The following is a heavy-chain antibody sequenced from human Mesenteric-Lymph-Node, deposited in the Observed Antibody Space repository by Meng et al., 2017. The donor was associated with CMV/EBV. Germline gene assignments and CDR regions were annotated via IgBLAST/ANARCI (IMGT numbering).Heavy chain of an antibody. CDR1: GFTFSSYA. D-gene: IGHD6-13*01. J-gene: IGHJ4*02. V-gene: IGHV3-7*01. Sequence: GGSLRLSCAASGFTFSSYAMSWVRQAPGKGLEWVANIKQDGSEKYYVDSVKGRFTISRDNAKNSLYLQMNSLRAEDTAVYYCARDGGGFSSSPFDYWGQGTLVTVSS. CDR2: IKQDGSEK. CDR3: ARDGGGFSSSPFDY.